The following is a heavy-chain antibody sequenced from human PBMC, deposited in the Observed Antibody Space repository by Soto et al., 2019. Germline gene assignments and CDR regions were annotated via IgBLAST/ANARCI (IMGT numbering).Heavy chain of an antibody. CDR3: AKDLSVFGVVTDPYFDY. D-gene: IGHD3-3*01. Sequence: GGSLRLSCAAPGFTFSSYAMKWVRQAPGKGLEWVSLIGESGTPTYYADSVKGRFTISRDNAKNSLYLQMNSLRAEDTALYYCAKDLSVFGVVTDPYFDYWGQGTLVTVSS. CDR1: GFTFSSYA. V-gene: IGHV3-21*04. J-gene: IGHJ4*02. CDR2: IGESGTPT.